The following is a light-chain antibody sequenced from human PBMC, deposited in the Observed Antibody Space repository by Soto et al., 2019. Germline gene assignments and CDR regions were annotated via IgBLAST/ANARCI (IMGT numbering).Light chain of an antibody. CDR3: SSYAGSNNLGV. J-gene: IGLJ2*01. V-gene: IGLV2-8*01. CDR2: EVS. Sequence: QSVLTQPPSASGSPGQSVTISCTGTSSDVGGYNYVSWYQQHPGKAPKLMIYEVSKRPSGVPDRVSGSKAGNTASLTVSGLEAEDEGDYYCSSYAGSNNLGVFGGGTKLTVL. CDR1: SSDVGGYNY.